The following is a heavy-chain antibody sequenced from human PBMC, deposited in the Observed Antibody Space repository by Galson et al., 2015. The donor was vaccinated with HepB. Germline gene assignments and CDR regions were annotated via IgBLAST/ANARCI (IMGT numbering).Heavy chain of an antibody. CDR3: ARDRDYSSGWYYFDY. Sequence: SVKVSCKASGYTFTGYYMHWVRQAPGQGLEWMGWINPNSGGTNYAQKFQGRVTMTRDTSISTAYMELSRLRSDDTAVYYCARDRDYSSGWYYFDYWGQGTLVTVSS. V-gene: IGHV1-2*02. CDR1: GYTFTGYY. D-gene: IGHD6-19*01. CDR2: INPNSGGT. J-gene: IGHJ4*02.